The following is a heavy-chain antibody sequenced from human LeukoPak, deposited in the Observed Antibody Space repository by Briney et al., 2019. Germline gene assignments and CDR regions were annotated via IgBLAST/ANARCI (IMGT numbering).Heavy chain of an antibody. V-gene: IGHV3-23*01. CDR1: GFTFSSYA. D-gene: IGHD6-6*01. Sequence: PGGSLRLSCAASGFTFSSYAMSWVRQARGKGLEWVSAISGSGGSTYYADSVKGRFTISRDNSKNTLYLQMNSLRAEDTAVYYCTSSSSRGIYYYYYYMDVWGKGTTVTVSS. CDR3: TSSSSRGIYYYYYYMDV. J-gene: IGHJ6*03. CDR2: ISGSGGST.